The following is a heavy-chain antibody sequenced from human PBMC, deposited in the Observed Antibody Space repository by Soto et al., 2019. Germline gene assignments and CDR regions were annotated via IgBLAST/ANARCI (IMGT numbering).Heavy chain of an antibody. CDR1: GYTLSSYG. V-gene: IGHV1-18*01. Sequence: ASVKVSCKASGYTLSSYGISWGRQAPGQGVEWMGWISAYNGNTNYAQKLQGRVTMTTDTSTSTAYMELRSLRSDDTAVYYCARDLYDFWSGYYTRWFDPWGQGTLVTVS. CDR3: ARDLYDFWSGYYTRWFDP. J-gene: IGHJ5*02. D-gene: IGHD3-3*01. CDR2: ISAYNGNT.